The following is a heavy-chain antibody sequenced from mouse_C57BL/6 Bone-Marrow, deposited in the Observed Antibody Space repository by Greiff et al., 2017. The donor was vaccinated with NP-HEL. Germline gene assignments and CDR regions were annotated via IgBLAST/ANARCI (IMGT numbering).Heavy chain of an antibody. CDR2: IDPETGDT. CDR3: TTSFYDYGYYYAMDY. CDR1: GFNIKDDY. J-gene: IGHJ4*01. Sequence: EVQLQQSGAELVRPGASVKLSCTASGFNIKDDYMHWVKQRPEQGLEWIGWIDPETGDTEYASKFQGKATITADTSSNTAYLQLSSLTSEDTDVYYCTTSFYDYGYYYAMDYWGQGTSVTVSS. V-gene: IGHV14-4*01. D-gene: IGHD2-4*01.